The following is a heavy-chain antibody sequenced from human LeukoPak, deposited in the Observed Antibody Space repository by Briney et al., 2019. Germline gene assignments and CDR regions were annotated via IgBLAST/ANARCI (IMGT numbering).Heavy chain of an antibody. Sequence: SETLSLTCAVSGGSISSGGYSWSWIRQPPGKGLEWIGYIYHSGSTYYNPSLKGRVTISVDRSKNQFSLKLSSVTAADTAVYYCARGGGIQLWYSYYFDYWGQGTLVTVSS. CDR3: ARGGGIQLWYSYYFDY. D-gene: IGHD5-18*01. J-gene: IGHJ4*02. CDR2: IYHSGST. CDR1: GGSISSGGYS. V-gene: IGHV4-30-2*01.